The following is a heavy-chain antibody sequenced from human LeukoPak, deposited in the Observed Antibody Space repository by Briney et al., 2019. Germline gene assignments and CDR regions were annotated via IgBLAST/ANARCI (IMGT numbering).Heavy chain of an antibody. CDR1: GFTFNNYA. J-gene: IGHJ5*02. CDR3: VKNGAIKGGSATS. CDR2: ITGTGDTT. Sequence: GGSLRLSCAASGFTFNNYAMTWARQAPGKGLEWLSIITGTGDTTYYTDSVKGRFTISRDNSKNTLFLQMNSLRADDTAVYYCVKNGAIKGGSATSWGEGTLVTASS. V-gene: IGHV3-23*01. D-gene: IGHD4/OR15-4a*01.